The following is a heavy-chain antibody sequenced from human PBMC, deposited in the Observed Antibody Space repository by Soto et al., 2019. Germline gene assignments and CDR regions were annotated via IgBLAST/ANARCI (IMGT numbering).Heavy chain of an antibody. D-gene: IGHD1-1*01. CDR3: ARGPTWAGNVDY. J-gene: IGHJ4*02. Sequence: QVQLVQSGAEVKKPGASVKVSCKASGYTFTNYDINWVRQATGQVLEWMGWMNPNSGNTGYAQKFQGRVTMTRNTSISTAYMELSSLRSEDTAVYYWARGPTWAGNVDYWGQGTLVTVSS. CDR1: GYTFTNYD. V-gene: IGHV1-8*01. CDR2: MNPNSGNT.